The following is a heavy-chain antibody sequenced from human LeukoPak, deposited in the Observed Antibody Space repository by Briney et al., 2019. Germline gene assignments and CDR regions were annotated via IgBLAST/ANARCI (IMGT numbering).Heavy chain of an antibody. CDR1: GGSISSSSYY. CDR3: TRHVEGDGYNRYVDY. D-gene: IGHD5-24*01. J-gene: IGHJ4*02. V-gene: IGHV4-39*01. CDR2: IYYSGTT. Sequence: SETLSLTCTVSGGSISSSSYYWGWIRQPPGKELEWIGSIYYSGTTYYNPSLKSRVTISEDTTKNQFSLRLSSVTAADAAVYCCTRHVEGDGYNRYVDYWGQGTLVTVSS.